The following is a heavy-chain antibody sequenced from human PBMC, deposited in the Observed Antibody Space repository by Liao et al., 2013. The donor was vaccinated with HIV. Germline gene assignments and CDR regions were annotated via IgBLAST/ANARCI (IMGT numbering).Heavy chain of an antibody. J-gene: IGHJ2*01. D-gene: IGHD3-3*01. CDR1: GGPISNSYY. V-gene: IGHV4-39*07. CDR2: IFYSGST. Sequence: QLQLQESGPGLVKPSETLSLTCTVSGGPISNSYYWGWIRQSPEKGLEWIASIFYSGSTHHNPSFRSRVTISVDTSKKQFSLQLHSVTAADTAVYYCARETLGTTIFGVVHGEGYFDLWGRGTLVSVSS. CDR3: ARETLGTTIFGVVHGEGYFDL.